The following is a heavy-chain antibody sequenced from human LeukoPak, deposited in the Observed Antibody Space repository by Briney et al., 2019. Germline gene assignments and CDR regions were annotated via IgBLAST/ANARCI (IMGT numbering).Heavy chain of an antibody. CDR3: ARGGRTVTTVFDY. V-gene: IGHV3-21*01. D-gene: IGHD4-17*01. CDR1: GFTFSSYS. CDR2: ISSTSSYI. J-gene: IGHJ4*02. Sequence: PGGSLRLSCAASGFTFSSYSMNWVRQAPGKGLEWVSSISSTSSYIHYADSVKGRFTISRDNAKNSLYLQMNSLRTEDTAVYYCARGGRTVTTVFDYWGQGTRVTVPS.